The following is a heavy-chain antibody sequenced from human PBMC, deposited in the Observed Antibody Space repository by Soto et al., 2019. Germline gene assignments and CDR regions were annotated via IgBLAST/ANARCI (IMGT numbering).Heavy chain of an antibody. J-gene: IGHJ6*02. CDR2: IYPGDSDT. CDR3: ARYSSSLFYYYYGMDV. Sequence: ESLKISCKGAGYSFTSYWIGWVRQMPGKGLEWMGIIYPGDSDTRYSPSFQGQVTISADKSISTAYLQWSSLKASDTAMYYCARYSSSLFYYYYGMDVWGQGTTVTVSS. V-gene: IGHV5-51*01. D-gene: IGHD6-13*01. CDR1: GYSFTSYW.